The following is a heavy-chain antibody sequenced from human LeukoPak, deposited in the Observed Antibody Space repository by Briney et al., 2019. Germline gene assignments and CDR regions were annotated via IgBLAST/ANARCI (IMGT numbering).Heavy chain of an antibody. CDR1: GFTFSGSA. CDR2: IRSKANSYAT. D-gene: IGHD6-13*01. V-gene: IGHV3-73*01. Sequence: WESLTLSCAASGFTFSGSAMHWVRQASGKGLEWVGRIRSKANSYATAYAASVKGRFTISRDDSKNTAYLQMNSLKTEDTAVYYCTRQTPGIAAAGLNYWGQGTLVTVSS. J-gene: IGHJ4*02. CDR3: TRQTPGIAAAGLNY.